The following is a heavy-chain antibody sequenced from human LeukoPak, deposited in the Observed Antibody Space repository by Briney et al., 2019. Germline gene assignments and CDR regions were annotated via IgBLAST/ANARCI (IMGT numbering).Heavy chain of an antibody. CDR3: ARHRNFGANFAIDY. CDR2: VTNSGNTT. CDR1: GFTFSDFA. J-gene: IGHJ4*02. D-gene: IGHD4/OR15-4a*01. V-gene: IGHV3-23*01. Sequence: PGGSLRHSCAASGFTFSDFAMSWVRQAPGKGLEWVAGVTNSGNTTYYADSVKGRFTISKDNSKSTMHLQLNSLRAEDTAIYFCARHRNFGANFAIDYWGQGTLVTVSS.